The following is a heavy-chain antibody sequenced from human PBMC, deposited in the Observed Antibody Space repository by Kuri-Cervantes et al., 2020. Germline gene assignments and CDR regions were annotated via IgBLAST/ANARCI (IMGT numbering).Heavy chain of an antibody. D-gene: IGHD6-13*01. J-gene: IGHJ6*02. CDR2: INTNTGNP. CDR1: GYTFTSYA. V-gene: IGHV7-4-1*02. CDR3: ARGLYSSSWSTPYYYYGMEV. Sequence: ASVKVSCKASGYTFTSYAMNWVRQAPGQGLEWMGWINTNTGNPTYAQGFTGRFVFSLDTSVSTAYLQISSLKAEDTAVYYCARGLYSSSWSTPYYYYGMEVWGQGTTVTVSS.